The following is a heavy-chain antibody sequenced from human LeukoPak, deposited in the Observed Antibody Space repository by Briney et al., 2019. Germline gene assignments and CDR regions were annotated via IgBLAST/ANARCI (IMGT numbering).Heavy chain of an antibody. Sequence: GGSLRLSCAASGFTFSRYAMNWVRQAPGKGLEWVSGFSGRDGITYQADSAKGRFTISRDNSKNTLYLQMNNLRAEDTAVYYCAKEIGAPVSSDAFDIWGQGTMVTVSS. J-gene: IGHJ3*02. CDR2: FSGRDGIT. V-gene: IGHV3-23*01. D-gene: IGHD1-26*01. CDR1: GFTFSRYA. CDR3: AKEIGAPVSSDAFDI.